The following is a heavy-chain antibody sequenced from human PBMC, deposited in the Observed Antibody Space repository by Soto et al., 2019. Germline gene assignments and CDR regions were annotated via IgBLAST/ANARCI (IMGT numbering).Heavy chain of an antibody. J-gene: IGHJ4*02. D-gene: IGHD6-13*01. CDR1: GGSFSSYY. Sequence: QVQLQQWGAGLLKPSETLSLTCAVYGGSFSSYYWNWIRQPPGKGLEWIGEINHSGSTNYNPSLMSRFTISVYTSKNQFSLKMSSVTAADTAVYYCALTVWYSSHWHVHWGQGTLVTVSS. V-gene: IGHV4-34*01. CDR2: INHSGST. CDR3: ALTVWYSSHWHVH.